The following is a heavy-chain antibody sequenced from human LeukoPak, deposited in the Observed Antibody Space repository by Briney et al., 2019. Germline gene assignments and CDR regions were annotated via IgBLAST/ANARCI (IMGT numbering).Heavy chain of an antibody. CDR3: AADYGDYQFFDY. J-gene: IGHJ4*02. D-gene: IGHD4-17*01. CDR1: GGSISSYY. CDR2: IYTSGST. Sequence: SETLSLTCTVSGGSISSYYWSWIRQPAGKGLVWIGRIYTSGSTNYNPSLKSRVTMSVDTSKNQFSLKLSSVTAADTAVYYCAADYGDYQFFDYWGQGTLVTVSS. V-gene: IGHV4-4*07.